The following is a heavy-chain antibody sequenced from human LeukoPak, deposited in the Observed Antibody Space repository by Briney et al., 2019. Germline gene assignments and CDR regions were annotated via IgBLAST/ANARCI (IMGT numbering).Heavy chain of an antibody. Sequence: SETLSLTCAVSGGSISSSNWWSWVRQPPGKGLEWIGEIYHSGSTNYNPSLKSRVTISVDKSKNQFSLKLSSVTAADTAVYYCARGGGVVAHYYYYYYMDVWGKGTTVTVSS. CDR3: ARGGGVVAHYYYYYYMDV. CDR2: IYHSGST. CDR1: GGSISSSNW. J-gene: IGHJ6*03. D-gene: IGHD2-15*01. V-gene: IGHV4-4*02.